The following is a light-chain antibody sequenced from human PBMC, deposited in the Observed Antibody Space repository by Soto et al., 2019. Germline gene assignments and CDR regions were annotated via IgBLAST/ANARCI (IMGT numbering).Light chain of an antibody. Sequence: EIALTQSPGTLSLSPGDRATLSCRASQSVSSSYLAWYQQNRGQAPRLLIYGASSRAPGIPDRFGGSGSGTDFTLTISRLEPEDFAVYYCQQYGSSRWTFGQGTKVEIK. J-gene: IGKJ1*01. CDR3: QQYGSSRWT. V-gene: IGKV3-20*01. CDR2: GAS. CDR1: QSVSSSY.